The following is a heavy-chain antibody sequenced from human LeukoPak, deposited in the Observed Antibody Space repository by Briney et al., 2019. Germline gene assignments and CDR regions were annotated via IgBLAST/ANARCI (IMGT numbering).Heavy chain of an antibody. V-gene: IGHV3-30*02. CDR3: AKDSAFYYIDV. D-gene: IGHD3-10*01. Sequence: GGSLRLSCAASGFSFSTYGFHWVRQAPGKGLEWVTFIRFDGGKKNYADSVKGRFTISRDNSKNTLYLQMNSLKGDDTAVYYCAKDSAFYYIDVWGKGTTVIISS. J-gene: IGHJ6*03. CDR1: GFSFSTYG. CDR2: IRFDGGKK.